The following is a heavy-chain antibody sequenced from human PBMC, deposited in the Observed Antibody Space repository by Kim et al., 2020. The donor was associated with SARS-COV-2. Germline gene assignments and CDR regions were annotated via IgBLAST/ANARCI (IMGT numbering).Heavy chain of an antibody. CDR3: ARGPEDYVWGSYRYTPSYYYGMDV. V-gene: IGHV3-33*01. CDR1: GFTFSSYG. Sequence: GGSLRLSCAASGFTFSSYGMHWVRQAPGKGLEWVAVIWYDGNNKYYADSVKGRFTISRDNSKNTLYLQMNSLRAEDTAVYYCARGPEDYVWGSYRYTPSYYYGMDVWGQGTTVTVSS. CDR2: IWYDGNNK. D-gene: IGHD3-16*02. J-gene: IGHJ6*02.